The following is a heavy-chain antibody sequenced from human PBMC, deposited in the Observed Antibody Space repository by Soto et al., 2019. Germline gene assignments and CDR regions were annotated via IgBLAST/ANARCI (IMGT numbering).Heavy chain of an antibody. CDR3: ATVIGQYDYVWGSYRPDGWFDP. Sequence: ASVKISCKVSGYTLTELSMHWVRQAPGKGLEWMGGFDPEDGETIYAQKFQGRVTMTEDTSTDTAYMELSRLRSEDTAVYYCATVIGQYDYVWGSYRPDGWFDPWGKGTLVTVSS. V-gene: IGHV1-24*01. J-gene: IGHJ5*02. CDR1: GYTLTELS. CDR2: FDPEDGET. D-gene: IGHD3-16*01.